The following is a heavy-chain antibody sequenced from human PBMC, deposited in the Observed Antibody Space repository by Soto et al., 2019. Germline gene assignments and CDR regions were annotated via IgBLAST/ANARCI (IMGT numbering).Heavy chain of an antibody. Sequence: LRLSCAASGFTFSNYAMSWIRQAPGKGLEWVSIISFSGDTTYYTDSVQGRFTISRDNSKNTLYLQMDSLRADDTAVYFCAKHLEDLELLIPLDSWGQGSPVTVSS. CDR3: AKHLEDLELLIPLDS. D-gene: IGHD1-7*01. V-gene: IGHV3-23*01. CDR2: ISFSGDTT. J-gene: IGHJ4*02. CDR1: GFTFSNYA.